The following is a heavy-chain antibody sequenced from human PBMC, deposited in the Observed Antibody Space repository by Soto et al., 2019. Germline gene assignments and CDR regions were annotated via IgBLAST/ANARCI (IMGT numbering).Heavy chain of an antibody. Sequence: EVQLVESGGGLIQPGGSLRLSCTASGFTVSSNYMSWVRQAPGKGLEWVSVIYSGGSTDSADSVKGRFTISRDNSKNTVYLEMTSLRAEDTAVYYSARGGAYDIWCQGTKFTVSS. CDR2: IYSGGST. V-gene: IGHV3-53*01. CDR1: GFTVSSNY. CDR3: ARGGAYDI. J-gene: IGHJ3*02.